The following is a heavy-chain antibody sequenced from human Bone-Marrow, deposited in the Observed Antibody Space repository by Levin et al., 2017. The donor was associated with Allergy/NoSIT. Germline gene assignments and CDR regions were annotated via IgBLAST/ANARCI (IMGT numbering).Heavy chain of an antibody. J-gene: IGHJ4*02. Sequence: GGSLRLSCAASGFTFRTHSMNWVRQAPGKGLEWVSAITASGDGTFYADSVKGRFTISRDNVKNSLYLQMNSLRAEDTAVYYCASLQYGDYGDDYWGQGTLVTVSS. CDR1: GFTFRTHS. V-gene: IGHV3-21*06. CDR2: ITASGDGT. D-gene: IGHD4-17*01. CDR3: ASLQYGDYGDDY.